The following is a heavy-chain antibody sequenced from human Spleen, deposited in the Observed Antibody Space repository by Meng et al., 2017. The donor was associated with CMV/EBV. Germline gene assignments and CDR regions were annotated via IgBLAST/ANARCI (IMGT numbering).Heavy chain of an antibody. J-gene: IGHJ3*02. V-gene: IGHV4-61*01. CDR2: FYYSGDT. CDR1: GGSVTTDNYY. Sequence: SETLSLTCSVSGGSVTTDNYYWSWIRQPPGKGLEWIGYFYYSGDTKYNPSLKSRVTISVDRSKNQFSLKLNSVTAADTAVYYCAVLPGSIRSAAFDTWGRGTKVTVS. D-gene: IGHD2-2*01. CDR3: AVLPGSIRSAAFDT.